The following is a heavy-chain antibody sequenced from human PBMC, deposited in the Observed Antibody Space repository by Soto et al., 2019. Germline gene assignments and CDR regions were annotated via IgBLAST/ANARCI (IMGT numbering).Heavy chain of an antibody. Sequence: GGSLRLSCAASGFTFINYAMTWVRQAPGKGLERVSAITGSSGTTYYADSVKGRFTISRDNSKNTPYLQMMSLTAEDTAIYYCVRGGGGGLFDPWGQGTMVTVSS. CDR2: ITGSSGTT. J-gene: IGHJ5*02. CDR1: GFTFINYA. D-gene: IGHD2-15*01. CDR3: VRGGGGGLFDP. V-gene: IGHV3-23*01.